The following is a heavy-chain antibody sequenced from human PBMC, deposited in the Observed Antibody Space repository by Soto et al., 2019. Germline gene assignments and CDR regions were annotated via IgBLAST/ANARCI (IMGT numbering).Heavy chain of an antibody. Sequence: SETLSLTCTVSGGSVSRGNYYWSWILQPPGKGLEWIGYFYYTGSINYNPSLKSRVTIFIDASKNQFSLTLYSVTAADTAVYYCATNYYDSSGYYYWGQGTLVTVSS. CDR3: ATNYYDSSGYYY. J-gene: IGHJ4*02. CDR2: FYYTGSI. CDR1: GGSVSRGNYY. D-gene: IGHD3-22*01. V-gene: IGHV4-61*01.